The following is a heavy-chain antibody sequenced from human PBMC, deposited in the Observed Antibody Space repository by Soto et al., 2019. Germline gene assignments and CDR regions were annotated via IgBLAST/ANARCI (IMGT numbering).Heavy chain of an antibody. CDR3: ARHVRGYSYGYGMDV. Sequence: GESLKISCKGSGYSFTSYWIGWVRQMPGKGLEWMGIIYPGDSDTRYSPSFQGQVTISADKSISTAYLQWSSLKASDTAMYYCARHVRGYSYGYGMDVWGQGTTGTVS. D-gene: IGHD5-18*01. CDR1: GYSFTSYW. V-gene: IGHV5-51*01. CDR2: IYPGDSDT. J-gene: IGHJ6*02.